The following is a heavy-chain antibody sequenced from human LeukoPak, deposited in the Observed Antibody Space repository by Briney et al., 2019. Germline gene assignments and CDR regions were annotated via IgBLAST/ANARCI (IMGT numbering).Heavy chain of an antibody. V-gene: IGHV1-2*02. D-gene: IGHD4-17*01. CDR3: ARVEVTRHNWFDH. J-gene: IGHJ5*02. Sequence: GASVKVSCKASGYTFTGYYMHWVRQAPGQGLEWMGWINPNSGGTNYAQKFQGRVTMTRDTSISTAYMELSRLRSDDTAVYYCARVEVTRHNWFDHWGQGTLVTVSS. CDR1: GYTFTGYY. CDR2: INPNSGGT.